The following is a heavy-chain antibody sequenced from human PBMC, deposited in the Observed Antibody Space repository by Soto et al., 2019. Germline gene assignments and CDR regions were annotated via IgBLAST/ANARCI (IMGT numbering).Heavy chain of an antibody. CDR3: ARHQYYYDSSGYTLDY. J-gene: IGHJ4*02. D-gene: IGHD3-22*01. V-gene: IGHV4-39*01. CDR1: GGSISISTYY. CDR2: VYYSGST. Sequence: PAETLSLTCTFSGGSISISTYYWGWIRQPPGKGLEWIGSVYYSGSTYYNPSLKSRVTISVDTSNSQFSLKLNSVTAADTAVYYCARHQYYYDSSGYTLDYWGQGTLVTVSS.